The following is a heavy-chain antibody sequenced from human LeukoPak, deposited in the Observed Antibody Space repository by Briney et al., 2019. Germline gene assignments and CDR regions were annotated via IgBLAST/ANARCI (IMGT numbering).Heavy chain of an antibody. J-gene: IGHJ4*02. V-gene: IGHV5-51*01. D-gene: IGHD5-18*01. Sequence: GEALQISSKASGCTFISYWIGCVRQMPREDVEGMGIIYPDDSDTRYSPSFQGQVTISADKSIDTAYLQWSSLKASDTAIYYCARGDEQLWLPITYWGQGTLVTVSS. CDR2: IYPDDSDT. CDR1: GCTFISYW. CDR3: ARGDEQLWLPITY.